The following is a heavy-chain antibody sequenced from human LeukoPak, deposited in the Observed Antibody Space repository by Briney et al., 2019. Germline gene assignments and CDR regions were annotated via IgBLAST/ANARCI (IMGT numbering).Heavy chain of an antibody. CDR1: GFTFSSYA. J-gene: IGHJ4*02. CDR3: ARDYWVFDY. V-gene: IGHV3-23*01. D-gene: IGHD2-8*02. Sequence: GESLKISCAASGFTFSSYAMSWVRQAPGKGLEWVSSISGSGGSTYYADSVKGRFTISRDNSKNTLYLQMNSLRAEDTAVYYCARDYWVFDYWGQGTLVTVSS. CDR2: ISGSGGST.